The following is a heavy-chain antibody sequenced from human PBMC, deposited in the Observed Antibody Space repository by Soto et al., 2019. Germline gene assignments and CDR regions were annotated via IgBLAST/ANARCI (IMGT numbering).Heavy chain of an antibody. Sequence: EVQLVESGGGLVQPGGSLRLSCAVSGFTFNRHWMSWVRQTPGKGLEWVASIKEDGSEKSYVDSVKGRFTISRDNAKNSLFLQLNSLRVEDTVVYYCVRTGWTPPDYWGQGPLVTVSS. CDR3: VRTGWTPPDY. D-gene: IGHD6-19*01. CDR2: IKEDGSEK. CDR1: GFTFNRHW. V-gene: IGHV3-7*01. J-gene: IGHJ4*02.